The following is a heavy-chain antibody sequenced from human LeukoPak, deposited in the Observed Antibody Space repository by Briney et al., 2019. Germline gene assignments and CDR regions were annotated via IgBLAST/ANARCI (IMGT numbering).Heavy chain of an antibody. CDR1: GASISSNSHY. V-gene: IGHV4-39*07. D-gene: IGHD4-17*01. J-gene: IGHJ4*02. CDR3: ARAYGPSYYFDY. CDR2: ILYSGTT. Sequence: KPSETLSLTCSVSGASISSNSHYWAWIRQPPGKGLEWIGSILYSGTTYYNPSLKSRVTISVDTSKNQFSLKLSSVTAADTAVYYCARAYGPSYYFDYWGQGTLVTVSS.